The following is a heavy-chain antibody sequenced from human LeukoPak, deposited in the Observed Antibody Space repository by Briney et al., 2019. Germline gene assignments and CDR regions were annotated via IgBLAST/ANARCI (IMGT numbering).Heavy chain of an antibody. CDR2: IHPASANT. Sequence: GASVKVSCKASGYPFTEHFIHWVRQAPGQGLQYMGWIHPASANTVYAQMFHGRVTFTRDTPATTTYMELSGLRSDDTAVYYCARDLRPANLWGQGTLVTVSS. CDR3: ARDLRPANL. V-gene: IGHV1-2*02. J-gene: IGHJ4*02. CDR1: GYPFTEHF. D-gene: IGHD1-7*01.